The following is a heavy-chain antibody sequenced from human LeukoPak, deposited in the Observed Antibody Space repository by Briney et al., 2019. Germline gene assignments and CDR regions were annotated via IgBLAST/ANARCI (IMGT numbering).Heavy chain of an antibody. D-gene: IGHD3-22*01. CDR1: GYSFTSYW. J-gene: IGHJ4*02. V-gene: IGHV5-10-1*01. CDR2: IDPSDSYT. CDR3: SRSPQGLILDY. Sequence: AESLKISCKGSGYSFTSYWISWVRQMPGKGLEWMGRIDPSDSYTNYSPSFQGHVTISADKSINTAYLQWTSLKASDTAMYYCSRSPQGLILDYWGQGTLVTVSS.